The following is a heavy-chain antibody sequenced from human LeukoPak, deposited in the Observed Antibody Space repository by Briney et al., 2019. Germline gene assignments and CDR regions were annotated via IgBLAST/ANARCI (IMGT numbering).Heavy chain of an antibody. CDR2: INHSGST. Sequence: PSETLSLTCAVYGGSFSGYYWSWIRQPPGKGLEWIGEINHSGSTNYNPSLKSRVTISVGTSKNQFSLKLSSVTAADTAVYYCASEWLTIDYWGQGTRVTVSS. V-gene: IGHV4-34*01. CDR3: ASEWLTIDY. CDR1: GGSFSGYY. D-gene: IGHD6-19*01. J-gene: IGHJ4*02.